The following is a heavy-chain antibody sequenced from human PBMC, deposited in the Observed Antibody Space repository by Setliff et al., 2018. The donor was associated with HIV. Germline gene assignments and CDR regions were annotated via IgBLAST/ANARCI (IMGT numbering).Heavy chain of an antibody. D-gene: IGHD3-10*01. V-gene: IGHV3-7*03. CDR1: RFTFNDYW. J-gene: IGHJ4*01. CDR3: ASFYGDYGY. CDR2: IDRDGSET. Sequence: GGSLRLSCVASRFTFNDYWMSWVRQAPGKGLEWVANIDRDGSETNYVDSVKGRFTIFRDNAKSSMYLQMNNLRDEDTAVYYCASFYGDYGYWGHGTQVTVSS.